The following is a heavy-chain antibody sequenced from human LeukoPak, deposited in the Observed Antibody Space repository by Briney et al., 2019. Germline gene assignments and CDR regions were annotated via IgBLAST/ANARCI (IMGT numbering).Heavy chain of an antibody. CDR3: ARGLEEGYDFWSGYYRY. CDR1: GGSFSGYY. V-gene: IGHV4-34*01. CDR2: INHSGST. J-gene: IGHJ4*02. D-gene: IGHD3-3*01. Sequence: PSETLSLTCAVYGGSFSGYYWSWIRQPPGKGLEWIGEINHSGSTNYNPSLKSRVTISVDTSKNQFSLKLSSVTAADTAVYYCARGLEEGYDFWSGYYRYWGQGTLVTVSS.